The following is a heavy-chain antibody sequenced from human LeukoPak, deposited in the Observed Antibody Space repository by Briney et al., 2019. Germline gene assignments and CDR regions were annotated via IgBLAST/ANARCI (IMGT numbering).Heavy chain of an antibody. V-gene: IGHV1-69*05. CDR3: ATHSSGWYFFDY. Sequence: GASVKVSCKASGGTFSSYAISWVRQAPGQGLEWMGRIIPIFGTANYAQKFQGRVTITTDEPTSTAYMELSSLRSEDTAVYYCATHSSGWYFFDYWGQGTLVTVSS. CDR1: GGTFSSYA. D-gene: IGHD6-19*01. J-gene: IGHJ4*02. CDR2: IIPIFGTA.